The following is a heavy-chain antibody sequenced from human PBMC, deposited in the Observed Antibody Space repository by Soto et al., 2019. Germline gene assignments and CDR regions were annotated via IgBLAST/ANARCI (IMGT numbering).Heavy chain of an antibody. J-gene: IGHJ4*02. Sequence: SETLSLTCTVSGGSLSSSSYYWGWIRQPPGKGLEWIGTIYYTGSTYYNLSLKSRVTISVDTSKNQFSLKVSSVTAADTAVYYCARFGGVIVELDYWGQGTLVTVSS. V-gene: IGHV4-39*01. CDR2: IYYTGST. CDR3: ARFGGVIVELDY. CDR1: GGSLSSSSYY. D-gene: IGHD3-16*02.